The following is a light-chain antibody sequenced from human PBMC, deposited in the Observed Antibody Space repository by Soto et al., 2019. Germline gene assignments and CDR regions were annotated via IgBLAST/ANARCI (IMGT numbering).Light chain of an antibody. CDR1: ESLLHGNGNNY. V-gene: IGKV2-28*01. J-gene: IGKJ1*01. Sequence: EIVMNQSPLSLPVTAGEPASISCRSSESLLHGNGNNYLDWYLQKPGQSPQLLIYLGSNRASGVPDRFSGSGSGTDFTLKISRVEAEDVGVYYCMQALRTWTFGQGTKVEIK. CDR2: LGS. CDR3: MQALRTWT.